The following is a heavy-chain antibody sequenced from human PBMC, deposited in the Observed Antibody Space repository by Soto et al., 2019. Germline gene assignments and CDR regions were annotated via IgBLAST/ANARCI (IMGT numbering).Heavy chain of an antibody. V-gene: IGHV1-69*13. CDR2: IIPIFGTA. D-gene: IGHD1-1*01. J-gene: IGHJ6*02. Sequence: GASVKVSCKASGGTFSSYAISWVRQAPGQGLEWMGGIIPIFGTANYAQKFQGRVTITADESTSTAYMELSSLRSEDTAVYYCARDTNRGYGMDVWGQGTTVTVSS. CDR3: ARDTNRGYGMDV. CDR1: GGTFSSYA.